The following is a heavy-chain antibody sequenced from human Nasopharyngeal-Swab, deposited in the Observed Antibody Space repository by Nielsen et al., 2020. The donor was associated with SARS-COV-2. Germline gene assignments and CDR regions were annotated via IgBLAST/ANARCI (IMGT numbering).Heavy chain of an antibody. J-gene: IGHJ4*02. D-gene: IGHD2-15*01. V-gene: IGHV1-69*13. CDR1: GGTFSSYA. Sequence: SVKVSCKASGGTFSSYAISWVRQAPGQGLEWMGGIIPIFGTANYAQKFQGRVTITADESTSTAYMELSSLRSEDTAVYYCARVGCSGGSCSGDYWGQGTLVTVSS. CDR2: IIPIFGTA. CDR3: ARVGCSGGSCSGDY.